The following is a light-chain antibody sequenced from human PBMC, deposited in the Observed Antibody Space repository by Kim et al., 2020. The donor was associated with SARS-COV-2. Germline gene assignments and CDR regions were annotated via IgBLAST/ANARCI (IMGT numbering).Light chain of an antibody. CDR3: QAWDSSTHV. Sequence: VSPGQTASITCSGDNLGDKYACWYQQKPGQSPVLVIYQDSKRPSGIPERFSGSNSGNTATLTISGTQAMDEADYCCQAWDSSTHVFGTGTKVTVL. CDR2: QDS. V-gene: IGLV3-1*01. J-gene: IGLJ1*01. CDR1: NLGDKY.